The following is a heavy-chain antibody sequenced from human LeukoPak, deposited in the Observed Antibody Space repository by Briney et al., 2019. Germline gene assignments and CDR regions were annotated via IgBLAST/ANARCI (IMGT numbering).Heavy chain of an antibody. J-gene: IGHJ4*02. CDR1: GFTFSDAW. D-gene: IGHD3/OR15-3a*01. V-gene: IGHV3-15*01. CDR2: IKSKTDVGTR. CDR3: AAGTGRSDFDY. Sequence: GGSLTLSSAASGFTFSDAWMSWVRQAPGKGLEWVGRIKSKTDVGTRDFAALVKGRFIISRDDSKKTVYPQMASLKTEDTAVYYCAAGTGRSDFDYWGQGTLVTVSS.